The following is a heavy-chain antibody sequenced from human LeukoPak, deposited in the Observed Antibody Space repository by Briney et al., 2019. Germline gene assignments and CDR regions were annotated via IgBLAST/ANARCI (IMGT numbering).Heavy chain of an antibody. CDR3: ARTPWDIVVVPAERFYGMDV. D-gene: IGHD2-2*01. CDR1: GYTFTGYY. V-gene: IGHV1-2*02. J-gene: IGHJ6*02. Sequence: GASVKVSCKASGYTFTGYYMHWVRQAPGQGLEWMGWINPNSGGTNYAQKFQGRVTMTRDTSISTAYMELSRLRSDDTAVYYCARTPWDIVVVPAERFYGMDVWGQGTTVTVSS. CDR2: INPNSGGT.